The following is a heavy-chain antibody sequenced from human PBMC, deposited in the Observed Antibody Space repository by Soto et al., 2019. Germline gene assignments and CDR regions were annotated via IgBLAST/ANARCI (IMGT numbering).Heavy chain of an antibody. V-gene: IGHV4-34*01. J-gene: IGHJ6*03. CDR2: INHSGST. Sequence: SETLSLTCAVYGASFSGYYWSWIRQPPGKGLEWIGEINHSGSTNYNPSPKSRVTISVDTSKNQFSLKLSSVTAADTAVYYCARVNRGDYDFWSGYSFGDYYYYYYMDVWGKGTTVT. CDR3: ARVNRGDYDFWSGYSFGDYYYYYYMDV. D-gene: IGHD3-3*01. CDR1: GASFSGYY.